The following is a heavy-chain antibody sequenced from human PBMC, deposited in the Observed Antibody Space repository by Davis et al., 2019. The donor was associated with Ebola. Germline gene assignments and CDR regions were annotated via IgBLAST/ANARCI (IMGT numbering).Heavy chain of an antibody. CDR2: IKQDGSEK. V-gene: IGHV3-7*01. Sequence: GGSLRLSCAASGFTFSSYGMHWVRQAPGKGLEWVANIKQDGSEKYYVDSVKGRFTISRDNSKNTLYLQMNSLRAEDTAVYYCAREADYDILTGYFDYWGQGTLVTVSS. D-gene: IGHD3-9*01. CDR3: AREADYDILTGYFDY. J-gene: IGHJ4*02. CDR1: GFTFSSYG.